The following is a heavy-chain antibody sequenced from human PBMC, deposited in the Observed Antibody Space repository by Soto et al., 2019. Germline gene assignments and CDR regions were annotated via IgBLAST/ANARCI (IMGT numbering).Heavy chain of an antibody. J-gene: IGHJ6*03. CDR3: AARGSRDYYMDV. CDR2: IVVGSGNT. Sequence: QMQLVQSGPEVRKPGTSVKVSCKASGFTFSSSALQGARQARGQRLEWLGWIVVGSGNTNYAQKFQERVTTTRDMSTSTAYLERTSLGANDTPVYSCAARGSRDYYMDVCGNGTTVIFSS. V-gene: IGHV1-58*01. D-gene: IGHD2-2*01. CDR1: GFTFSSSA.